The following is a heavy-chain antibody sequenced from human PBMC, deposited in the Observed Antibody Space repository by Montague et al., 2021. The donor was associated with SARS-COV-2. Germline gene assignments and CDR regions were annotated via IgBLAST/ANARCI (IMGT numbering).Heavy chain of an antibody. CDR1: GFSLDSRGVG. CDR2: IYWNDDK. Sequence: PALVKPTQTLTLTCTFSGFSLDSRGVGVGWIRQPPGKARECLALIYWNDDKRYSPSLKTRLTVTKDTSENQVVLTMTNMDPVDTATYFCAHKNSGWPIEFANWGQGALVTVSS. J-gene: IGHJ4*02. D-gene: IGHD6-19*01. V-gene: IGHV2-5*01. CDR3: AHKNSGWPIEFAN.